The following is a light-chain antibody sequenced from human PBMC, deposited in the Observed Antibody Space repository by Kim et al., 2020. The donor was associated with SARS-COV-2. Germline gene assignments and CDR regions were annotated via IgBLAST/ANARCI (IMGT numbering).Light chain of an antibody. CDR1: TLGDKY. Sequence: SSELTQPPSVSVSPGQTASIACSGDTLGDKYVCWYQQKPGQSPVLVIYQDTKRPSGIPERFSGSNSGNTATLTISGTQATDEADYYCQAWDSSTLWVFGG. J-gene: IGLJ3*02. CDR3: QAWDSSTLWV. CDR2: QDT. V-gene: IGLV3-1*01.